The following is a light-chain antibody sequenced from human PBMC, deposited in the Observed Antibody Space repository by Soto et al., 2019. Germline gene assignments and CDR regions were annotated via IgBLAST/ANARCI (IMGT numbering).Light chain of an antibody. CDR1: QGIAPY. CDR3: QKYNRAPLT. Sequence: DVQMTQSPSSLSASVGDRVTITCRASQGIAPYLAWFQQKPGKVPKLLIYAASTLQSGVPSRFSGSGSVTYFTLTISSLQPEDVATYYCQKYNRAPLTFGGGTKVEIK. V-gene: IGKV1-27*01. J-gene: IGKJ4*01. CDR2: AAS.